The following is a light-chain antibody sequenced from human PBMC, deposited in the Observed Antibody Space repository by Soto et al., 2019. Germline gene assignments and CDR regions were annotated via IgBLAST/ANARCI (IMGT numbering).Light chain of an antibody. Sequence: EIVLTQSPGTLSLSPGERATLSCRASQSVDSSYLAWYQQRPGQAPRLLIYGASSRATGVPDRFSGSESGTDFSLNISRLETEDFAVYFCQQYGSSVFTFGPGTKVDFK. CDR2: GAS. CDR1: QSVDSSY. V-gene: IGKV3-20*01. J-gene: IGKJ3*01. CDR3: QQYGSSVFT.